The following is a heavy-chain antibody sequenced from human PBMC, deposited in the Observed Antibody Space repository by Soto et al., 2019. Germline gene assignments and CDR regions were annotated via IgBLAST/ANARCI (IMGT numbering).Heavy chain of an antibody. CDR3: ARGSALGDSITMIVVVPYYFDY. Sequence: GSLRLSCAASGFTFSNAWMSWVRQAPGKGLEWVSSISSSSSYIYYADSVKGRFTISRDNAKNSLYLQMNSLRAADTAVYYCARGSALGDSITMIVVVPYYFDY. J-gene: IGHJ4*01. D-gene: IGHD3-22*01. CDR2: ISSSSSYI. V-gene: IGHV3-21*04. CDR1: GFTFSNAW.